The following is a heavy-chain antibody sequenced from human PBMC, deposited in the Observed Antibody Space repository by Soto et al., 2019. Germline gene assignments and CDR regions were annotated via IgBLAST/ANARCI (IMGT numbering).Heavy chain of an antibody. CDR2: IHAGNGNT. D-gene: IGHD6-19*01. CDR1: GYTFTTYA. J-gene: IGHJ4*02. V-gene: IGHV1-3*05. CDR3: ARESGSSGWYHFDY. Sequence: QVQLVQSAAEEKKPGASVKVSCKASGYTFTTYAIHWVRQAPGQSLEWMGWIHAGNGNTKYSQNFQDRVTITRDTSASTAYMELSSLRSEDTAVYYCARESGSSGWYHFDYWGQGTLATVSS.